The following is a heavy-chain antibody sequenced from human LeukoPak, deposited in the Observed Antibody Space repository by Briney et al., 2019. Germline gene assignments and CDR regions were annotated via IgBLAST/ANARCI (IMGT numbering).Heavy chain of an antibody. J-gene: IGHJ4*02. Sequence: ASVKVSCKVSGYTLTELSMHWVRQAPGKGLEWMGGFDTEDGETIYAQKFQGRVTMTEDTSTDTAYMELSSLRSEDTAVYYCATYYDFWSGYSSTYYFDYWGQGTLVTVSS. CDR2: FDTEDGET. D-gene: IGHD3-3*01. CDR3: ATYYDFWSGYSSTYYFDY. V-gene: IGHV1-24*01. CDR1: GYTLTELS.